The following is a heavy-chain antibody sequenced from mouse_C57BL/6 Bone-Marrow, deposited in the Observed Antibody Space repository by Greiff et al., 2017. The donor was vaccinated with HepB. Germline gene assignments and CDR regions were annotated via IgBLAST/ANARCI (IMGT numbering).Heavy chain of an antibody. CDR1: GYTFTDYY. Sequence: EVQLQQSGPVLVKPGASVKMSCKASGYTFTDYYMNWVKQSHGKSLEWIGVINPYNGGTSYNQKFKGKGTLTVDKSSSTAYMELNSLTSEDAAVYYCAREGNYGNYWFAYWGQGTLVTVSA. CDR2: INPYNGGT. D-gene: IGHD2-1*01. V-gene: IGHV1-19*01. CDR3: AREGNYGNYWFAY. J-gene: IGHJ3*01.